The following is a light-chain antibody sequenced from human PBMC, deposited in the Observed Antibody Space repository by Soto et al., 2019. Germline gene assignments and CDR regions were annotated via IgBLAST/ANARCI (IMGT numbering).Light chain of an antibody. J-gene: IGKJ5*01. Sequence: DIHMTQSPSTLSASVGDIVTIACRASQSISRWLAWYQQKPGKAPKALIYDASTLRSEVQSRFSGGGSGTEFTLTIRSLQPDDFATYYCQQYNTYSTCGQGTRLEIK. CDR3: QQYNTYST. V-gene: IGKV1-5*01. CDR2: DAS. CDR1: QSISRW.